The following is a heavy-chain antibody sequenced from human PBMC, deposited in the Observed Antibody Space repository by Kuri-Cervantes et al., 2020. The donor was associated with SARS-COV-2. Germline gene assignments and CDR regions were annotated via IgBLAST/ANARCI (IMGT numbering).Heavy chain of an antibody. CDR2: ISGSGGST. J-gene: IGHJ4*02. Sequence: GGSLRLSCAASGFTFSNAWMSWVRQAPGKGLEWVSAISGSGGSTYYADSVKGRFTISRDNSKNTLYLQMNSLRAEDTAVYYCAKRSGSYFDYWGQGTLVTVSS. CDR1: GFTFSNAW. CDR3: AKRSGSYFDY. D-gene: IGHD1-26*01. V-gene: IGHV3-23*01.